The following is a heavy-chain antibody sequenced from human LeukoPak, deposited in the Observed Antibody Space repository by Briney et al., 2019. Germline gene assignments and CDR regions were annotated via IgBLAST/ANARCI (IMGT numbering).Heavy chain of an antibody. D-gene: IGHD4-11*01. Sequence: SETQSLTCTVSGGSISSYYWSWIRQPAGKGLEWIGRIYTSGSTNYNPSLKSRVTMSVDTSKNQFSLKLGSVTAADTAVYYCARESNDYSNYGGVYWGQGTLVTVSS. V-gene: IGHV4-4*07. CDR3: ARESNDYSNYGGVY. CDR1: GGSISSYY. CDR2: IYTSGST. J-gene: IGHJ4*02.